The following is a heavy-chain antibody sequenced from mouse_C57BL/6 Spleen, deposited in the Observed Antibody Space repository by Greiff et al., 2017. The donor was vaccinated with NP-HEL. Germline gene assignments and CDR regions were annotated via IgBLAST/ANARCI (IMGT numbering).Heavy chain of an antibody. CDR3: ARNYYYGSSHYFDY. V-gene: IGHV1-75*01. Sequence: QVQLQQSGPELVKPGASVKISCKASGYTFTDYYINWVKQRPGQGLEWIGWIFPGSGSTYYNEKFKGKATLTVDKSSSTAYMLLSSLTSEDSAVYFCARNYYYGSSHYFDYWGQGTTLTVSS. J-gene: IGHJ2*01. D-gene: IGHD1-1*01. CDR2: IFPGSGST. CDR1: GYTFTDYY.